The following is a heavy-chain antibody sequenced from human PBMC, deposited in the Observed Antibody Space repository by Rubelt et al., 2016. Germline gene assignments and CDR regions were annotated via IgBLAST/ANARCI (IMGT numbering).Heavy chain of an antibody. CDR3: ARHGPEYQMFYFEN. V-gene: IGHV4-34*01. D-gene: IGHD2-2*01. CDR1: GGSFSGYY. CDR2: INHSGST. Sequence: QVQLQQWGAGLLKPSETLSLTCAVYGGSFSGYYWSWIRQPPGKGLEWIGEINHSGSTNYNPSLKSRVTMSLDTSRNHFSRMLNSVTAADTAGYFGARHGPEYQMFYFENWGQGTLVTVSS. J-gene: IGHJ4*02.